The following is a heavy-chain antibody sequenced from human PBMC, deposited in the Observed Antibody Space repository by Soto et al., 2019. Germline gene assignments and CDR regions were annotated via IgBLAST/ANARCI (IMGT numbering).Heavy chain of an antibody. V-gene: IGHV4-4*07. CDR3: APIVGANDY. J-gene: IGHJ4*02. D-gene: IGHD1-26*01. CDR1: RASIYTYS. CDR2: IYSSGSA. Sequence: KSSETLSLTCTVSRASIYTYSWTWIRQPAGKGLQWIGHIYSSGSANYSPSLKSRVSMSVDSSKNQISLKLSSVTAADTAVYYCAPIVGANDYWGQGTLVTVSS.